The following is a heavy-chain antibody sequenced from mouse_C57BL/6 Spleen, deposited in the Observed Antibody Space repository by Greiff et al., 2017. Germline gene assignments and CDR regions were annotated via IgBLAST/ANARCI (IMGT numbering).Heavy chain of an antibody. CDR2: IDPSDSET. V-gene: IGHV1-52*01. D-gene: IGHD4-1*01. Sequence: QVQLQQPGAELVRPGSSVKLSCKASGYTFTSYWMHWVKQRPIQGLEWIGNIDPSDSETHYNQKFKDKATLTVDKSSSTAYMQLSSLTSEDSAVYYCARWANWDERDYYRFDYWGQGTTLTVSS. CDR1: GYTFTSYW. J-gene: IGHJ2*01. CDR3: ARWANWDERDYYRFDY.